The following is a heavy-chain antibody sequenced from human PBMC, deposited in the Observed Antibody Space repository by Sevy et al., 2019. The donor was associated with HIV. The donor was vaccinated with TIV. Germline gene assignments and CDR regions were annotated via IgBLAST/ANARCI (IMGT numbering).Heavy chain of an antibody. Sequence: GGSLRLSCAASGFTFSSYWMSWVRQAPGKGLEWVANIKQDGSEKYYVDSVKGRFTISRDNAKNSLYLQMNSLRAEDPAVYYCAREGGGYYDFWSGYGGNYYYGMDVWGQGTTVTVSS. CDR3: AREGGGYYDFWSGYGGNYYYGMDV. CDR1: GFTFSSYW. D-gene: IGHD3-3*01. CDR2: IKQDGSEK. V-gene: IGHV3-7*01. J-gene: IGHJ6*02.